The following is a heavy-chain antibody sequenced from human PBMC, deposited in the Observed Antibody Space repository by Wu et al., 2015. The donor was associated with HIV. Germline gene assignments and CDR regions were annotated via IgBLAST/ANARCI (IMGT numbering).Heavy chain of an antibody. CDR1: GGTFSTHA. V-gene: IGHV1-69*13. CDR3: TTLALLFGFDP. D-gene: IGHD2-15*01. CDR2: FPMIRTG. Sequence: QVQLVQSGAEVKKPGSSVKVSCKASGGTFSTHAITWVRQAPGQGLEWMGGFPMIRTGNYAPDFQDRVTFTADESTDTAYMELRSLRSQDTAVYYCTTLALLFGFDPWGQGTLVTVSS. J-gene: IGHJ5*02.